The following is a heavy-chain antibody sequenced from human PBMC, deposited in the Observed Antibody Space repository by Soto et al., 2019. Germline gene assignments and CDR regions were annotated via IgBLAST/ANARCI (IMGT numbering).Heavy chain of an antibody. D-gene: IGHD5-12*01. CDR2: FDPEDGET. CDR1: GYTLTELS. J-gene: IGHJ3*02. Sequence: ASVKVSCKVSGYTLTELSMHWVRQAPGKGLEWMGGFDPEDGETIYAQKFQGRVTMTEDTSTDTAYMELSSLRSEDTAVYYCSTDLPGGGYGHDAFDIWGQGTMVTVSS. V-gene: IGHV1-24*01. CDR3: STDLPGGGYGHDAFDI.